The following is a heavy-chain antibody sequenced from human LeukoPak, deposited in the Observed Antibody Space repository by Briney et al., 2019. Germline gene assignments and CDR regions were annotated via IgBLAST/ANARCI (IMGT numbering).Heavy chain of an antibody. D-gene: IGHD3-10*01. CDR2: ISYDGSNK. Sequence: GGSLRLSCAASGFTFSSYGMHWVRQAPGKGLEWVEVISYDGSNKYYADSVKGRFTISRDNSKNTLYLQMNSLRAEDTAVYYCAKDYGWFGELLSWGQGTLVTVSS. CDR1: GFTFSSYG. J-gene: IGHJ4*02. V-gene: IGHV3-30*18. CDR3: AKDYGWFGELLS.